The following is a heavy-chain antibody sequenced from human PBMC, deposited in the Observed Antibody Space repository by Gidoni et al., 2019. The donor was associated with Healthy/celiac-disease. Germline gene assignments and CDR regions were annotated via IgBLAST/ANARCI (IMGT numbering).Heavy chain of an antibody. V-gene: IGHV4-31*03. CDR2: IYYSGST. Sequence: QVQLQESGPGLVKPSQTLSLTCTVPGGSISSGGYYWSWIRQHPRKGLEWIGYIYYSGSTYYNPSLKSRVTISVDTSKNQFSLKLSSVTAADTAVYYCARSDGPTYYFDYWGQGTLVTVSS. J-gene: IGHJ4*02. CDR1: GGSISSGGYY. CDR3: ARSDGPTYYFDY.